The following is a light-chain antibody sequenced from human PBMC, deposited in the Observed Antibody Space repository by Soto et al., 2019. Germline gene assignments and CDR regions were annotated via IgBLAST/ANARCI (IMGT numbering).Light chain of an antibody. V-gene: IGLV4-60*03. CDR2: LEGSGSY. Sequence: QLVLTQSSSASASLGSSVKLTCTLSSGHSSYIIAWHQQQPGKAPRYLMKLEGSGSYNKGSGVPDRFSGSKSGNTASLTISGLLAEDEADYYCTSYTSTSTYVFGTGTKLTVL. J-gene: IGLJ1*01. CDR3: TSYTSTSTYV. CDR1: SGHSSYI.